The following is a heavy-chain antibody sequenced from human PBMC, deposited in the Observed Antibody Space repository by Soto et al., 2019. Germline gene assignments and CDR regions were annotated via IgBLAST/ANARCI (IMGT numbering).Heavy chain of an antibody. CDR2: ISSSSSYT. J-gene: IGHJ6*02. CDR3: ARDEGRHGMDV. CDR1: GFTFSDYY. D-gene: IGHD6-6*01. Sequence: PGGSLRLSCAASGFTFSDYYMSWIRQAPGKGLEWVSYISSSSSYTNYADSVKGRFTISRDNSKNTLFLQMNSLRAEDTAVYFCARDEGRHGMDVWGQGTTVTVSS. V-gene: IGHV3-11*06.